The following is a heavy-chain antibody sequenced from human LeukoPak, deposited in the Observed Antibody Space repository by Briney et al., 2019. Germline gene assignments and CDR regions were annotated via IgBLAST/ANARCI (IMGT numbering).Heavy chain of an antibody. CDR1: GYSISSGYY. D-gene: IGHD6-13*01. Sequence: PSETLSLTCTVSGYSISSGYYWGWIRQPPGKGLEWIVVYHVGTTDYNPSLRSRVTISADTSKNQFSLRLSSVTAADTAVYYCARVFRAAAVDYWGQGTLVTVSS. CDR3: ARVFRAAAVDY. J-gene: IGHJ4*02. CDR2: VYHVGTT. V-gene: IGHV4-38-2*02.